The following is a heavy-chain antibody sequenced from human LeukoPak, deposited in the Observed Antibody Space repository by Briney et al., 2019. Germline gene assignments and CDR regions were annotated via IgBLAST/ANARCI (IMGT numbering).Heavy chain of an antibody. D-gene: IGHD6-6*01. J-gene: IGHJ4*02. CDR2: ISSSSSYT. CDR1: GFTFSDYY. CDR3: ARDDEWSIAVFVD. V-gene: IGHV3-11*06. Sequence: PGGSLRLSCAASGFTFSDYYMSWLRQAPGKGLEWVSYISSSSSYTNYADSVKGRFTISRDNAKNSLYLQMNSPRAEDTAVYYCARDDEWSIAVFVDWGQGTLVTVSS.